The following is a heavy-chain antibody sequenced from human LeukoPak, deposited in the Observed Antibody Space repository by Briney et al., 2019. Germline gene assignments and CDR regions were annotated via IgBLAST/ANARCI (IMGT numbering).Heavy chain of an antibody. J-gene: IGHJ4*02. D-gene: IGHD3-3*01. CDR2: IWYDGSNK. V-gene: IGHV3-33*01. CDR1: GFTFSSYG. CDR3: ARDSGTITIFGVVMSAPDY. Sequence: PGGSLRLSCAASGFTFSSYGTHWVRQAPGKGLEWVAVIWYDGSNKYYADSVKGRFTISRDNSKNTLYLQMNSLRAEDTAVYYCARDSGTITIFGVVMSAPDYWGQGTLVTVSS.